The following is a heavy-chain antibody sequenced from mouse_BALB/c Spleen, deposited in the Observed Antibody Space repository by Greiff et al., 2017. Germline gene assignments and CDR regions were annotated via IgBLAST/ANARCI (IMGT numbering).Heavy chain of an antibody. J-gene: IGHJ4*01. CDR3: AREGYYYGSSPPMDY. CDR1: GFTFSSFG. CDR2: ISSGSSTI. V-gene: IGHV5-17*02. Sequence: EVQLVESGGGLVQPGGSRKLSCAASGFTFSSFGMHWVRQAPEKGLEWVAYISSGSSTIYYADTVKGRFTFSRDNPKNTLFLQMTSLRSEDTAMYYCAREGYYYGSSPPMDYWGQGTSVTVSS. D-gene: IGHD1-1*01.